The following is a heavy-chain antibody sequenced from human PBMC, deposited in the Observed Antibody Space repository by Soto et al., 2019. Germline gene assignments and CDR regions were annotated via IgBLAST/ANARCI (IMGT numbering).Heavy chain of an antibody. CDR3: ARHFPLPTDLQFYYYYYYGVDV. V-gene: IGHV5-10-1*01. D-gene: IGHD3-3*02. CDR2: IDPSDSYS. Sequence: GESLKISCKASGYNFTTFWISWMRQVPGKGLEWMGRIDPSDSYSNYSPSFQGHITISADKSINTAYLHFSNLKASDTAVYYCARHFPLPTDLQFYYYYYYGVDVWATGPRSPSP. J-gene: IGHJ6*02. CDR1: GYNFTTFW.